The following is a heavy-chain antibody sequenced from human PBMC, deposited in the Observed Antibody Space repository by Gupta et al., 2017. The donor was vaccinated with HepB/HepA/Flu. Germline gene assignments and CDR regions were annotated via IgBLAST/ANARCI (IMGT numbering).Heavy chain of an antibody. CDR3: ARLGYGSGSYSDYWYFDL. Sequence: QLQLQESGPGLVKPSETLSLTCTVSGGSISSSSYYWGWIRQPPGKGLDWIGSIYYSGSTYYNPSLKSRVTISVDTSKNQFSLKLSSVTAADTAVYYCARLGYGSGSYSDYWYFDLWGRGTLVTVSS. D-gene: IGHD3-10*01. J-gene: IGHJ2*01. CDR1: GGSISSSSYY. V-gene: IGHV4-39*01. CDR2: IYYSGST.